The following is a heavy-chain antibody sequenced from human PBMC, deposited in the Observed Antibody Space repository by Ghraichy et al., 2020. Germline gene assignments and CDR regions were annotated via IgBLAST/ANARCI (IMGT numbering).Heavy chain of an antibody. D-gene: IGHD3-16*01. Sequence: GGSLRLSCAVSGFTFSNYWMTWVRQAPGKGLEWVANIKQDGSEKYYVDSVKGRFTISRDNARNSLYLQMNSLRAEDTALYYCARAPRSGYVADCDYWGQGTLVTVSS. V-gene: IGHV3-7*03. CDR3: ARAPRSGYVADCDY. CDR1: GFTFSNYW. CDR2: IKQDGSEK. J-gene: IGHJ4*02.